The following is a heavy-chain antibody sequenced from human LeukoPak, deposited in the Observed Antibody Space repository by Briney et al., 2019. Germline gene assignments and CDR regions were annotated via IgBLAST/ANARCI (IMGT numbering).Heavy chain of an antibody. CDR1: GYTFTSYD. J-gene: IGHJ4*02. CDR2: MNPNSGNT. CDR3: ARGIVVVPAAISDY. D-gene: IGHD2-2*01. Sequence: ASVKVSCKASGYTFTSYDINWVRQATGQGFEWMGWMNPNSGNTGYAQKFQGRVTMTRNTSISTAYMELSSLRSEDTAVYYCARGIVVVPAAISDYWGQGTLVTVSS. V-gene: IGHV1-8*01.